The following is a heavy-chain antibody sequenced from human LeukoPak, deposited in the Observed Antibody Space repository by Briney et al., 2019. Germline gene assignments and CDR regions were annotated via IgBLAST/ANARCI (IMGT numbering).Heavy chain of an antibody. V-gene: IGHV3-21*01. CDR2: ISSSSGYT. CDR3: GRDFNY. CDR1: GFTVSSNY. J-gene: IGHJ4*02. Sequence: GGSLRLSCAASGFTVSSNYMSWVRQAPGKGLEWVSTISSSSGYTYYAESAKGRFTISRDNAKNSLYLQMNSLRAEDTAVYYCGRDFNYWGQGTLVTVAS.